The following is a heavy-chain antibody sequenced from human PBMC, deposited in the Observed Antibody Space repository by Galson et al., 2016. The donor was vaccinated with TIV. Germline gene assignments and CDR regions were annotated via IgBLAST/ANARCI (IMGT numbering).Heavy chain of an antibody. D-gene: IGHD2-15*01. V-gene: IGHV4-4*07. CDR1: GGSITSYF. CDR3: ASRDHNRGGWLGAFHI. CDR2: IYTSGTT. J-gene: IGHJ3*02. Sequence: SETLSLTCTVSGGSITSYFWSWIRQPAGEGLEWIGRIYTSGTTNYNPSLESRVTISLDTSRNQVSLSLSSVTAADTAVYYCASRDHNRGGWLGAFHIWGQGTLVTVSS.